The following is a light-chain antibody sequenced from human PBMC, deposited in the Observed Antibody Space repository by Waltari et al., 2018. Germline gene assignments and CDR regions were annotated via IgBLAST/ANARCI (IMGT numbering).Light chain of an antibody. V-gene: IGKV3-20*01. CDR1: QSVSSSY. CDR3: QQYGSSLRT. CDR2: GAS. Sequence: EIVLTQSPGTLSLSPGERATLSCRASQSVSSSYLAWYQQKPGQAPRLLIYGASSRATGIPDRFSGSGSGTDFTLTISRLVPEDFAGYYCQQYGSSLRTFGQGTKVEIK. J-gene: IGKJ1*01.